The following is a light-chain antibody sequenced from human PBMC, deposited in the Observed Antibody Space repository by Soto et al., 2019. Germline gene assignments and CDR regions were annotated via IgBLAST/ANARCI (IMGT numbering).Light chain of an antibody. V-gene: IGLV2-14*03. CDR3: TSYTTSSPYLV. CDR1: SSDVGGYNY. J-gene: IGLJ3*02. CDR2: DVT. Sequence: QLVLTQPASVSGSPGQSITISCTGTSSDVGGYNYVSWYQHHPGKAPKLMIYDVTNRPSGVSNRFSGSKSGNTASLTISGLQAEDEADYYCTSYTTSSPYLVFGGGTKLTVL.